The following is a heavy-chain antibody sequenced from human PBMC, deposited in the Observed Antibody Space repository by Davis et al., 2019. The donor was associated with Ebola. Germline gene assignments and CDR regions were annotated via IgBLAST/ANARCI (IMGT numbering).Heavy chain of an antibody. Sequence: SQTLSLTCVVSGGSIRSSNWWSWVRQPPGKGLEWIGEIYHSGSTYYNPSLKSRVSISVDTSKNQFSLKLSSLTAADTAVYYCARGSGLLFDHWGQGTLVSVSS. J-gene: IGHJ4*02. CDR3: ARGSGLLFDH. D-gene: IGHD3-10*01. CDR2: IYHSGST. CDR1: GGSIRSSNW. V-gene: IGHV4-4*02.